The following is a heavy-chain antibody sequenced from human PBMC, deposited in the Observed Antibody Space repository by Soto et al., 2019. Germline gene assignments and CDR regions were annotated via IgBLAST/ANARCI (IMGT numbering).Heavy chain of an antibody. Sequence: GGSRRLSCAASGFSFSTHGFHWVRQAPAKGLEWVAVIAYDETNKYYGDSVKGRFTISRDNSESTLYLQMSSLRPEDSAVYYCARRAQYQLLTSDYFYRMDVWRQGTTVTVSS. V-gene: IGHV3-30*03. CDR2: IAYDETNK. D-gene: IGHD2-2*01. CDR3: ARRAQYQLLTSDYFYRMDV. CDR1: GFSFSTHG. J-gene: IGHJ6*02.